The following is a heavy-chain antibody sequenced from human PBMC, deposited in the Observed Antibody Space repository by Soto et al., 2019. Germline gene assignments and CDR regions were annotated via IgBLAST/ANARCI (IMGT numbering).Heavy chain of an antibody. CDR2: ISSSSSTI. D-gene: IGHD6-13*01. CDR3: ARVTSRSSSYDWFDP. CDR1: GFTFSSYS. J-gene: IGHJ5*02. V-gene: IGHV3-48*02. Sequence: GGSLRLSCAASGFTFSSYSMNWVRQAPGKGLEWVSYISSSSSTIYYADSVKGRFTISRDNAKNSLYLQMNSLRDEDTAVYYCARVTSRSSSYDWFDPWGQGTLVTVSS.